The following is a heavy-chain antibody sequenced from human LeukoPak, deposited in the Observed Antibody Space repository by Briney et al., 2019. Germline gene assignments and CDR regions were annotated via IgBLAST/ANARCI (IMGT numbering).Heavy chain of an antibody. CDR3: ARLTAYYYGMDV. V-gene: IGHV4-39*01. CDR1: GGSISSSSYY. Sequence: SETLSLTCTVSGGSISSSSYYWGWIRQPPGKGLEWIGSIYYSGSTYYNPSLKSRVTISVDTSKNQFSLKLSSVTAADTAVYYCARLTAYYYGMDVWGRGTTVTVSS. J-gene: IGHJ6*02. CDR2: IYYSGST.